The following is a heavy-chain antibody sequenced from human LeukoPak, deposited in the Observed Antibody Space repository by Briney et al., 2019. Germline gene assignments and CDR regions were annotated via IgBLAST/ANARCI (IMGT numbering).Heavy chain of an antibody. Sequence: GGSLRLSCAASGFTFSSYAMSWVRQAPGKGLEWVSSISSSSSSYIYYADSVKGRFTISRDNAKNSLYLQMNSLRAEDTAVYYCARDPPMTTVTDFDYWGQGTLVTVSS. J-gene: IGHJ4*02. CDR1: GFTFSSYA. CDR2: ISSSSSSYI. CDR3: ARDPPMTTVTDFDY. V-gene: IGHV3-21*01. D-gene: IGHD4-17*01.